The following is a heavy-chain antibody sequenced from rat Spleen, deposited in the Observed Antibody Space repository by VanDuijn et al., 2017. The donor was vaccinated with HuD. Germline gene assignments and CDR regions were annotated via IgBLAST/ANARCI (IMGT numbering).Heavy chain of an antibody. J-gene: IGHJ3*01. CDR2: INYDTTST. D-gene: IGHD1-2*01. Sequence: EVQLMESGGGLVQPGRSLKLSCAASGFTFSNYGMAWVRQAPTRGLEWVATINYDTTSTHYRDSVKGRFTISRDNAKSTLFLQMDSLRSEDTATYYCARLGTAAIGNWFAHWGQGTLVTVSS. CDR3: ARLGTAAIGNWFAH. CDR1: GFTFSNYG. V-gene: IGHV5-29*01.